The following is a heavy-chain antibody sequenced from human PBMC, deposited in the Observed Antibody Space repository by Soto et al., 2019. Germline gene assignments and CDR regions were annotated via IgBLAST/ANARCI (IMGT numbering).Heavy chain of an antibody. V-gene: IGHV1-58*02. CDR2: IVVGSGNT. J-gene: IGHJ6*02. Sequence: SVKVSCKAPGFTFTSSAMQWVRQARGQRLEWIGWIVVGSGNTNYAQKFQERVTITRDMSTSTAYMELSSLRSEDTAVYYCAAGDYGVYYYYGMDVWGQGTTVTVSS. CDR1: GFTFTSSA. CDR3: AAGDYGVYYYYGMDV. D-gene: IGHD4-17*01.